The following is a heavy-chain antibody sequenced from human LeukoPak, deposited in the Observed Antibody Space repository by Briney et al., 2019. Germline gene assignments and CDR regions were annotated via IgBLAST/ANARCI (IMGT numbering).Heavy chain of an antibody. V-gene: IGHV3-23*01. CDR2: LSGSAGGT. Sequence: GRSLRLSCAVSGITLSNYGMSWVRQAPGKGLEWVAGLSGSAGGTKYADPVKGRFTISRDNAKNTLYLQMSSLRAEDTAVYFCARRGFVIRSLLLVGFHKEAYYFDYWGQGALVTVSS. CDR3: ARRGFVIRSLLLVGFHKEAYYFDY. D-gene: IGHD2-21*01. J-gene: IGHJ4*02. CDR1: GITLSNYG.